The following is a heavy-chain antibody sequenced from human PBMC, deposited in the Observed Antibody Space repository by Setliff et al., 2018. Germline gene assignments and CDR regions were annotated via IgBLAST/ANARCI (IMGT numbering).Heavy chain of an antibody. V-gene: IGHV1-69*13. Sequence: GASVKVSCKSSGGTFSSSGITWVRQAPGQGLQWLGRFTPILGATNYAQNFQGRVTITADESTSTGYMELRSLRSDDTAVYYCARELRSPYWHLDSWGQGTQVTVS. CDR3: ARELRSPYWHLDS. D-gene: IGHD3-16*01. CDR2: FTPILGAT. CDR1: GGTFSSSG. J-gene: IGHJ5*01.